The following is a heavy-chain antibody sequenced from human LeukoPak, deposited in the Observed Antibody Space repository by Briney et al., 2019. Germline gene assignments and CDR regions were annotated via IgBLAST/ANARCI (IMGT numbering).Heavy chain of an antibody. D-gene: IGHD6-13*01. CDR3: ARRARYHRSFPRDF. CDR1: GFILNTYC. V-gene: IGHV5-10-1*01. J-gene: IGHJ4*02. Sequence: GESMEFSCKGSGFILNTYCISWVRQMPGKGLDWMGIVDPTCSDVYYSPSFQGHVTICSDTSTSTVYLQWSGLKASDTAVYHCARRARYHRSFPRDFWGQGTQVIVSS. CDR2: VDPTCSDV.